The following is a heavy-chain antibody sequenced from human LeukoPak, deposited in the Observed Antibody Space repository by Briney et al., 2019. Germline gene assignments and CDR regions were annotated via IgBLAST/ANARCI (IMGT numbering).Heavy chain of an antibody. CDR2: INHSGST. J-gene: IGHJ5*02. V-gene: IGHV4-34*01. CDR3: ASWPTGDYPNWFDP. CDR1: GGSFSGYY. D-gene: IGHD4-17*01. Sequence: PSETLSLTCAVYGGSFSGYYWSWIRQPPGKGLEWIGEINHSGSTNYNPSPKSRVTISVDTSKNQFSLKLSSVTAADTAVYYCASWPTGDYPNWFDPWGQGTLVTVSS.